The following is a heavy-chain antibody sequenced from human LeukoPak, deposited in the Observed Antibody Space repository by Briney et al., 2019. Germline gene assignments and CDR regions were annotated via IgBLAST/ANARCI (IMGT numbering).Heavy chain of an antibody. D-gene: IGHD6-19*01. CDR1: GFTFNSYG. CDR2: LSTGSTTI. J-gene: IGHJ4*02. Sequence: PGGTLRLSCTASGFTFNSYGMNWVRQAPGKGQERVSYLSTGSTTIYYADSVKGRFTISRDNAKNSLYLQMNSLRVEDTAVYYCARDRPYSSGWYPGVGYYFDYWGQGSLVTVSS. V-gene: IGHV3-48*01. CDR3: ARDRPYSSGWYPGVGYYFDY.